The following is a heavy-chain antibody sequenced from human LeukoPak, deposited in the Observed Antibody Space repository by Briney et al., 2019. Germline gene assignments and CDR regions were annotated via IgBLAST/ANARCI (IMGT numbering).Heavy chain of an antibody. Sequence: SETLSLTCTVSGYSISSGYYWGWIRQPPGKGLEWIGSIYHSGSTYYNPSLKSRVTISVDTSKNQFSLKLSSVTAADTAVYYCARDPVVVVVAATPSGDYWGQGTLVTVSS. D-gene: IGHD2-15*01. CDR1: GYSISSGYY. CDR3: ARDPVVVVVAATPSGDY. V-gene: IGHV4-38-2*02. J-gene: IGHJ4*02. CDR2: IYHSGST.